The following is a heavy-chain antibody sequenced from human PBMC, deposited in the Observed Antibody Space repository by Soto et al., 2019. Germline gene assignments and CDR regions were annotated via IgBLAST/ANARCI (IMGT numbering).Heavy chain of an antibody. J-gene: IGHJ5*02. Sequence: SGPTLVTPTQTLTLTCTFSGFSLSTSGMRVSWIRQPPGKALQWLARIDWDDDKFYTTSLRTRLTISKDTSKNQVVLTVTNMDPVDTATYYCAKTGTDGSWFDPWGQGTLVTVS. CDR1: GFSLSTSGMR. CDR3: AKTGTDGSWFDP. D-gene: IGHD1-1*01. CDR2: IDWDDDK. V-gene: IGHV2-70*04.